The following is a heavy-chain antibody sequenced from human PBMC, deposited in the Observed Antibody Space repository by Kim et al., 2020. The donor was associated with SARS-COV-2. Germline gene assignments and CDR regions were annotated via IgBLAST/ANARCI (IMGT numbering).Heavy chain of an antibody. Sequence: SETLSLTCAVYGGSFSGYYWSWIRQPPGKGLEWIGEINHSGSTNYNPSLKSRVTISLDTSKNQFSLKLSSVTAADTAVYYCARGTHGDYGKNWFDPWGQGTLVTVSS. D-gene: IGHD4-17*01. CDR1: GGSFSGYY. CDR3: ARGTHGDYGKNWFDP. CDR2: INHSGST. V-gene: IGHV4-34*01. J-gene: IGHJ5*02.